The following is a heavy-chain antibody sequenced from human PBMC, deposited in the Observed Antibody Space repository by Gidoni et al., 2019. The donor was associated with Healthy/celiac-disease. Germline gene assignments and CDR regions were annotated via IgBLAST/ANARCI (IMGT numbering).Heavy chain of an antibody. CDR2: ISSSSSYI. Sequence: EVQLVESGGGLVKPGGALRLSCAASGFTFSSYSRNWVRQAPGKGLEWVSSISSSSSYIYYADSVKGRFTISRDNAKNSLYLQMNSLRAEDTAVYYCARVRDAYGDYTTHDAFDIWGQGTMVTVSS. CDR3: ARVRDAYGDYTTHDAFDI. D-gene: IGHD4-17*01. V-gene: IGHV3-21*01. J-gene: IGHJ3*02. CDR1: GFTFSSYS.